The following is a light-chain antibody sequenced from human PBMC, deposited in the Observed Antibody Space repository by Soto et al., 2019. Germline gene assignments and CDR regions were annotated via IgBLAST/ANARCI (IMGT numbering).Light chain of an antibody. CDR1: SSNIGSNT. J-gene: IGLJ3*02. V-gene: IGLV1-44*01. Sequence: QAVVTQPPSASGTPGQRVTISCSGSSSNIGSNTVNWYQQPPGTAPKLLIYSNNQRPSGVPDRFSGSKSGTSASLAISGLQSEDEADYYCAAWDDSLMGVFGGGTKVTVL. CDR2: SNN. CDR3: AAWDDSLMGV.